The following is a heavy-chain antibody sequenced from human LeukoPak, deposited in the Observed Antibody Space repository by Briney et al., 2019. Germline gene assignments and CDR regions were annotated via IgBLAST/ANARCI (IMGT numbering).Heavy chain of an antibody. J-gene: IGHJ3*02. CDR1: GGSISSNSYY. D-gene: IGHD5-18*01. CDR3: ARDRVDTTMVRGFDI. V-gene: IGHV4-39*07. CDR2: IYYSGST. Sequence: SETLSLTCSVSGGSISSNSYYWGWIRQPPGKGLEWIGSIYYSGSTYYNPSLKSRVTISVATSKKQFSLKLSSVTAADTAVYYCARDRVDTTMVRGFDIWGQGTTVTVSS.